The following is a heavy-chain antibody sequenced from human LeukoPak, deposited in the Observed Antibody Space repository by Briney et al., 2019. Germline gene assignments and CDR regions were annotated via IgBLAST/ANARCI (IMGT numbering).Heavy chain of an antibody. Sequence: GGSLRLSCAASGFTFSSYGMHWVRQAPGNGLEWVAVISYDGSNKYYADSVKGRFTISRDNSKNTLYLQMNSLRAEDTAVYYCAKDLTVGGRDGYNYMDYWGQGTLVTVSS. CDR1: GFTFSSYG. J-gene: IGHJ4*02. D-gene: IGHD5-24*01. V-gene: IGHV3-30*18. CDR2: ISYDGSNK. CDR3: AKDLTVGGRDGYNYMDY.